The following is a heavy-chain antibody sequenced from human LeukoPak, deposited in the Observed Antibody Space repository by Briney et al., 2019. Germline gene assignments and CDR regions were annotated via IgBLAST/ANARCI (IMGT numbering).Heavy chain of an antibody. V-gene: IGHV3-7*01. D-gene: IGHD2/OR15-2a*01. Sequence: PGGSLRLSCAASGFSLSGYWMSWVRQAPGQGLEWVANIGKDGSWMHYADSVKGRFTISRDNAKNSLYLQMNSLRADDTAIYYCARDLDFYATDYWGQGTLVTVSS. J-gene: IGHJ4*02. CDR2: IGKDGSWM. CDR1: GFSLSGYW. CDR3: ARDLDFYATDY.